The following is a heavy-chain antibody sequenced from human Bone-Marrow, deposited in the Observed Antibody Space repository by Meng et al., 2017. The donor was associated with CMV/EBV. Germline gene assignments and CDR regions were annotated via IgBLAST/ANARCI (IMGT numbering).Heavy chain of an antibody. V-gene: IGHV2-5*02. CDR2: IYWDDDK. J-gene: IGHJ4*02. CDR1: GFSLSTSGVG. CDR3: ASELWGGDYAY. D-gene: IGHD4-17*01. Sequence: QITLKESGPTLVKPTQTLTLTCTFSGFSLSTSGVGVGWIRQPPGKALEWLALIYWDDDKRYSPSLKSRLTITKDTSKNQVVLTMTNMDPVDTAVYYCASELWGGDYAYWGQGTLVTVSS.